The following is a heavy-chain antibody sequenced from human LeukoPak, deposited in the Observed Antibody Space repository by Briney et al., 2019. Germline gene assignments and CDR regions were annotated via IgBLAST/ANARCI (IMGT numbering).Heavy chain of an antibody. Sequence: GGSLRLSCAASGFTFNTYAMTWVRQAPGKGLEWVASIRSDGGVTYYADSVKGRFTVSRDTSKNTLYLQMSSLRGEDTAVYYCAREITSGWYDYWGQGTLVTVSS. J-gene: IGHJ4*02. D-gene: IGHD6-19*01. V-gene: IGHV3-23*01. CDR3: AREITSGWYDY. CDR1: GFTFNTYA. CDR2: IRSDGGVT.